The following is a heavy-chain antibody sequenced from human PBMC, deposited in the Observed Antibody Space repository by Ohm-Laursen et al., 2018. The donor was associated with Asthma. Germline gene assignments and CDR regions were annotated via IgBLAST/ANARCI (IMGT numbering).Heavy chain of an antibody. CDR1: GYTFTGYF. D-gene: IGHD2-21*01. J-gene: IGHJ3*02. CDR3: ARDIHVDVVVIALDAFDI. V-gene: IGHV1-18*04. CDR2: ISAYNGNT. Sequence: GSSVKVSCKASGYTFTGYFIHWVRQAPGQGLEWMGWISAYNGNTNYAQKLQGRVTMTTDTSTSTAYMELRSLRSDDTAVYYCARDIHVDVVVIALDAFDIWGQGTMVTVSS.